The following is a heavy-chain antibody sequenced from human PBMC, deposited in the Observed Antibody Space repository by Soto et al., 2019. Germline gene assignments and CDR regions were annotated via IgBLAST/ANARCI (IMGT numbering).Heavy chain of an antibody. J-gene: IGHJ2*01. V-gene: IGHV3-30-3*01. D-gene: IGHD3-3*01. CDR1: GFTFSSYA. Sequence: QVQLVESGGGVVQPGRSLRLSCAASGFTFSSYAMHWVRQAPGKGLEWVAVISYDGSNKYYADSVKGRFNISRDNSKNTLYLQMNSLRAEDTAVYYCARDGPPPDDLYDFEGRSRYFDLWGRGTLVTVSS. CDR3: ARDGPPPDDLYDFEGRSRYFDL. CDR2: ISYDGSNK.